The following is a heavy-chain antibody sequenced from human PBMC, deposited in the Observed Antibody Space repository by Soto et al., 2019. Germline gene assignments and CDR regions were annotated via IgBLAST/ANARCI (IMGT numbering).Heavy chain of an antibody. Sequence: GGSLRLSCAASGFTFSSYAMSWVRQAPGKGLEWVSAISGSGGSTNYADSVKGRFTISRDNSKNTLYLQMNSLRADDTAVYYCAKDLAGYSSSSHVPYYYFGMDIWGQGTTVTVSS. CDR2: ISGSGGST. D-gene: IGHD6-6*01. CDR1: GFTFSSYA. J-gene: IGHJ6*02. V-gene: IGHV3-23*01. CDR3: AKDLAGYSSSSHVPYYYFGMDI.